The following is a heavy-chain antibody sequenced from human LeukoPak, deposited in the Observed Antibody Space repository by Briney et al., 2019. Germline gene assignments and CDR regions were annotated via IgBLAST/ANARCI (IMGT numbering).Heavy chain of an antibody. Sequence: GGSLRLSCAASGFTFSSYSVNWVRQAPGKGLEWVSYISSSSSTIYYADSVKGRFTISRDNAKNSLYLQMNSLRAEDTAVYYCARGPYSSSWSWFDPWGQGTLVTVSS. V-gene: IGHV3-48*04. J-gene: IGHJ5*02. CDR2: ISSSSSTI. CDR3: ARGPYSSSWSWFDP. CDR1: GFTFSSYS. D-gene: IGHD6-6*01.